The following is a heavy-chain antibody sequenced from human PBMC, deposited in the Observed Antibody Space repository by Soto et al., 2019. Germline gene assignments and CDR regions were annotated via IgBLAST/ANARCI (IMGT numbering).Heavy chain of an antibody. CDR2: IKYDGSEQ. CDR1: GFTFSSFW. J-gene: IGHJ4*02. CDR3: ARSNAFDY. Sequence: PGGSLRLSCAASGFTFSSFWMSWVRQAPGKGLEWVANIKYDGSEQYYVASVKGRITISRDNANNSLHLQMNSLRAEDTALYYCARSNAFDYWGQGTLVTVSS. V-gene: IGHV3-7*01.